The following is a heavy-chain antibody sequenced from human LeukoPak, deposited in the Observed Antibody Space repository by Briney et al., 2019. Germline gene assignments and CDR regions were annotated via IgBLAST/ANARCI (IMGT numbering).Heavy chain of an antibody. D-gene: IGHD3-16*01. Sequence: GSLRLSCAASGFTFSTFAMIWVRQPPGKGLEWVSSIFSSGGEIHYADSVKGRFIISRDNAKNSMFLQMNSLRAEDTAVYYCVRDQGGAVSYWGQGTLVTVSS. V-gene: IGHV3-21*01. CDR3: VRDQGGAVSY. CDR1: GFTFSTFA. CDR2: IFSSGGEI. J-gene: IGHJ4*02.